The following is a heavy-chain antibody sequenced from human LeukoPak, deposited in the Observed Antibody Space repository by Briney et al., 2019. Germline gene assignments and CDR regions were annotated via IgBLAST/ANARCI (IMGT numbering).Heavy chain of an antibody. CDR1: LDSTTSNF. CDR2: IHRSGSP. CDR3: AREILGGFNPGAY. Sequence: SETLSLTCTVSLDSTTSNFWSWVRQPPRKGLEWIGEIHRSGSPNYNPSLQSRVTISIDRSRNQIVLELSSVTAADTAFYYCAREILGGFNPGAYWGQGTLVTVSS. V-gene: IGHV4-4*02. D-gene: IGHD1-14*01. J-gene: IGHJ4*02.